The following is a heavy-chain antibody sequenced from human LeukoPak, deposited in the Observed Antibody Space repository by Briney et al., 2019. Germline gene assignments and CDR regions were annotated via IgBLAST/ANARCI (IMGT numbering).Heavy chain of an antibody. J-gene: IGHJ4*02. V-gene: IGHV3-53*01. Sequence: GGSLRLSCAASGFTVSSNYMSWVRQAPGKGLEWVSVIYSGGSTYYADSVKGRFTISRDNSKNTLYLQMNSLRAEDTAVYYCAREEMGYGSNSDSYFDYWGQGTLVTVSS. D-gene: IGHD4-23*01. CDR2: IYSGGST. CDR1: GFTVSSNY. CDR3: AREEMGYGSNSDSYFDY.